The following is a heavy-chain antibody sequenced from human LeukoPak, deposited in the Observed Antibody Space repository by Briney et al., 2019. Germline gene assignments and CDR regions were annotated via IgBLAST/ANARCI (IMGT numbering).Heavy chain of an antibody. CDR3: ARGSLRYYDWLS. Sequence: SETLSLTCGVYGGSFSGYYWSWIRQPPGKGLEWIGEINQSGGTNYNPSLKSRVTFSVDTSKNHFSLNLRSVTAADTAIHYCARGSLRYYDWLSWGEGTLVTVSS. CDR1: GGSFSGYY. V-gene: IGHV4-34*01. D-gene: IGHD3-9*01. CDR2: INQSGGT. J-gene: IGHJ5*02.